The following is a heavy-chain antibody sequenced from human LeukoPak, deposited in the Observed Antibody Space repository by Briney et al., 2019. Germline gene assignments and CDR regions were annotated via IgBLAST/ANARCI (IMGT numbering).Heavy chain of an antibody. CDR2: ISGSGGRT. J-gene: IGHJ2*01. CDR1: RFTFSNYA. V-gene: IGHV3-23*01. D-gene: IGHD4-23*01. Sequence: PGGSLRLSCAASRFTFSNYAMSWVRQAPGKGLEWVSAISGSGGRTHYAESVKGRFTISRDNSKNTLYLQMNSLRAEDTAIYSCAKDFIYGGNSPWYFDLWGRGTLVTVSS. CDR3: AKDFIYGGNSPWYFDL.